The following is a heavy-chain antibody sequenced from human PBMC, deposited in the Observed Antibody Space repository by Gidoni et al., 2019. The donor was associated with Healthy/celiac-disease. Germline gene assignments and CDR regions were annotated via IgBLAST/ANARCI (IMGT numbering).Heavy chain of an antibody. CDR2: ISSSSSYI. D-gene: IGHD6-13*01. J-gene: IGHJ3*02. CDR1: GVTFSSYS. Sequence: EVQLVESGGGLVQPGGSLRLSCAASGVTFSSYSMNWVRQAPGKGLEWVSSISSSSSYIYYADSVKGRFTISRDNAKNSLYLQMNSLRAEDTAVYYCARDVYSSSWIDAFDIWGQGTMVTVSS. CDR3: ARDVYSSSWIDAFDI. V-gene: IGHV3-21*01.